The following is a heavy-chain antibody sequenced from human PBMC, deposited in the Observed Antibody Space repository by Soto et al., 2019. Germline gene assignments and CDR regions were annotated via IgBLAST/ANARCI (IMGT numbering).Heavy chain of an antibody. J-gene: IGHJ4*02. D-gene: IGHD1-26*01. CDR2: VNTDETTT. CDR1: GFTFSRDW. V-gene: IGHV3-74*01. CDR3: ARGAKGNYYQDS. Sequence: EVQLVESGGDLVQPGGSLRLSCAASGFTFSRDWMHWVRQAPGKGLEWVSRVNTDETTTNYADSVRGRFAISTDNAKNTLYLQMNSLSGEDTAIYFCARGAKGNYYQDSWGQGTLVTVSP.